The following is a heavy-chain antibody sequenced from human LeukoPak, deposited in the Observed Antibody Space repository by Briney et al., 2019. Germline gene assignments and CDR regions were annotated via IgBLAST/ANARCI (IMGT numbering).Heavy chain of an antibody. J-gene: IGHJ6*02. CDR3: ARGSHYGMDV. Sequence: PGGSLRLSCAASVFTFSRYWLHWVRHTPGKGLVWVSRINGDGSNPNNADSVKGRFTISRDNAKNTLYLQMNSLRVEDTAVYYCARGSHYGMDVWGQGTTVTVSS. CDR2: INGDGSNP. CDR1: VFTFSRYW. V-gene: IGHV3-74*01.